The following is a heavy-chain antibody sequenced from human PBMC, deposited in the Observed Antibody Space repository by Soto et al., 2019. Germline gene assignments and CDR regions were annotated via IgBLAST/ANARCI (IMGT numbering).Heavy chain of an antibody. J-gene: IGHJ4*02. V-gene: IGHV4-34*01. CDR1: GGSFRGFY. D-gene: IGHD3-3*01. Sequence: KASETLSLTCAVSGGSFRGFYWTWIRQSPGKGLEWLGDINHVGITNYNPSLKSRVSIPVDTSKSQFSLKLSSVTAADTAVYYCARAHDFWGGRQQPIGSWGQGTLVTVS. CDR3: ARAHDFWGGRQQPIGS. CDR2: INHVGIT.